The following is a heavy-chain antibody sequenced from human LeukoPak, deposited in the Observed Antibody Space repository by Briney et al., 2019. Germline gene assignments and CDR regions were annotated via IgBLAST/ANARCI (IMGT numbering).Heavy chain of an antibody. V-gene: IGHV3-21*01. Sequence: PGGSLRLSCAASGFTFSSYSMNWVRQAPGKGLEWVSSISSSSSYIYYADSVEGRFTISRDNAKNSLYLQMNSLRAEDTAVYYCAREGIAVEGFDYWGQGTLVTVSS. CDR1: GFTFSSYS. CDR3: AREGIAVEGFDY. D-gene: IGHD6-19*01. J-gene: IGHJ4*02. CDR2: ISSSSSYI.